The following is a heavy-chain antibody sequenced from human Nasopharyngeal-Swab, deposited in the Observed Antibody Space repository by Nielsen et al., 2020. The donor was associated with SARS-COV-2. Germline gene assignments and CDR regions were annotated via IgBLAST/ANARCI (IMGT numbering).Heavy chain of an antibody. J-gene: IGHJ5*02. CDR1: GFTFGDYT. CDR2: ISGSGGST. CDR3: AKDAVGYCSSTSCFWNWFDP. Sequence: GESLKISCTTSGFTFGDYTVSWVRQAPGKGLEWVSAISGSGGSTYYADSVKGRFTISRDNSKNTLYLQMNSLRAEDTAVYYCAKDAVGYCSSTSCFWNWFDPWGQGTLVTVSS. V-gene: IGHV3-23*01. D-gene: IGHD2-2*01.